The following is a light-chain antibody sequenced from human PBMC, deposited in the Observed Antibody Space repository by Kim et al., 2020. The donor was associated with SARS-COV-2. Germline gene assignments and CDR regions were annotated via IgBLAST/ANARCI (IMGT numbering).Light chain of an antibody. V-gene: IGLV2-11*01. CDR2: DVT. Sequence: QSALTQPRSVSGSPGQSVTISCTGTGSDVGGYNYVSWYQQHSGKAPKLIIYDVTERPSGVPDRFSGSKSGNTASLTISGLQADDEADYYCSSYAGTYKFARVGGVTKVTVL. CDR3: SSYAGTYKFAR. CDR1: GSDVGGYNY. J-gene: IGLJ2*01.